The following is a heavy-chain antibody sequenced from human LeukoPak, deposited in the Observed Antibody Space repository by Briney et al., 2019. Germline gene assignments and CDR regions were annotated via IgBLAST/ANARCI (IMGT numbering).Heavy chain of an antibody. CDR1: GGSISSGGYS. CDR3: AREDVDTAMVID. Sequence: KPSQTQSLTCAVSGGSISSGGYSWSWIRQPPGKGLEWIGYIYHSGSTYYNPSLKSRVTISVDRSKNQFSLKLSSVTAADTAVYYCAREDVDTAMVIDWGQGTLVTVSS. J-gene: IGHJ4*02. CDR2: IYHSGST. D-gene: IGHD5-18*01. V-gene: IGHV4-30-2*01.